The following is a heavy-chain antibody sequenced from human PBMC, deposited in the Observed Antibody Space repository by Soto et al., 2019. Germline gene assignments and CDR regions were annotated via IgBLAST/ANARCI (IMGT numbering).Heavy chain of an antibody. V-gene: IGHV4-59*01. CDR2: IYYSGST. CDR1: GGSISSYY. J-gene: IGHJ4*02. Sequence: TLSLTCTVSGGSISSYYWSWIRQPPGKGLEWIGYIYYSGSTNYNPSLKSRVTISVDTSKNQFSLKLSSVTAADTAVYYCARAPRGNYGYPSYFDYWGQGTLVTVSS. D-gene: IGHD3-10*01. CDR3: ARAPRGNYGYPSYFDY.